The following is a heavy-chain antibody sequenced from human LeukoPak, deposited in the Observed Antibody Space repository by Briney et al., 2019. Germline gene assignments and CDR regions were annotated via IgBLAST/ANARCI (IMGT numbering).Heavy chain of an antibody. V-gene: IGHV3-49*04. CDR1: GLTFGGYA. D-gene: IGHD1-26*01. J-gene: IGHJ4*02. CDR2: IRSKAYGGTT. CDR3: TRQTGYYNY. Sequence: PGGSLRLSCTASGLTFGGYAMTWVRQAPGKGLEWVGFIRSKAYGGTTEYAASVKGRFSISRDDSKSIAYLQMNSLKTEDTAVYYCTRQTGYYNYWGQGTLVTVSS.